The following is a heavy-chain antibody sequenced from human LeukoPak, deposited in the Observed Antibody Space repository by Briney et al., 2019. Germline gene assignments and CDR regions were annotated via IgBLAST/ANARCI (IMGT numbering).Heavy chain of an antibody. CDR1: GYTFTSYH. CDR3: VRVPPGTTIYAY. CDR2: MNPNNSDI. V-gene: IGHV1-8*01. Sequence: ASVKVSCKASGYTFTSYHINWVRQATGQGLEWVGWMNPNNSDIGYAQKFQGRVTMTRNTSIGTAYMELSSLRFEDTAIYYCVRVPPGTTIYAYWGQGTLVTVSS. J-gene: IGHJ4*02. D-gene: IGHD1-14*01.